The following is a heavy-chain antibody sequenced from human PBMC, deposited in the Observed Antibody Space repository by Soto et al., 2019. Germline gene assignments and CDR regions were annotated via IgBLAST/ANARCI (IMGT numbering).Heavy chain of an antibody. J-gene: IGHJ4*02. CDR1: GFTFSNYA. CDR2: ISGGGSST. D-gene: IGHD5-12*01. CDR3: ARGAGPVSTINFDY. V-gene: IGHV3-23*01. Sequence: SLRLSCAASGFTFSNYAMSWVRQAPGKGLEWVSTISGGGSSTFWADSMKGRFSISRDNSRNTLYLQMNSLRAEDTAVYYCARGAGPVSTINFDYWGQGTLVTVSS.